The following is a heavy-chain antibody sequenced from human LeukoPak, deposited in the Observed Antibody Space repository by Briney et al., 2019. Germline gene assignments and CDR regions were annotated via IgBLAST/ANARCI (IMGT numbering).Heavy chain of an antibody. Sequence: SETLSLTCAVYGGSFSGYYWSWIRQPPGKGLEWIGEINHSGSTNYNPSLKSRVTISVDTSKNQFSLKLSSVTAADTAVYYCARVNINNWHSCDYWGQGTRSPSPQ. CDR3: ARVNINNWHSCDY. J-gene: IGHJ4*02. V-gene: IGHV4-34*01. CDR1: GGSFSGYY. D-gene: IGHD1-1*01. CDR2: INHSGST.